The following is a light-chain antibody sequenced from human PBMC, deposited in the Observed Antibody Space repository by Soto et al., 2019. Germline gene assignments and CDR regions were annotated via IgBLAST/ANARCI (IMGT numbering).Light chain of an antibody. CDR2: GAS. CDR1: QSVSSSD. Sequence: IVLTQSPGTQSLSPGARATLSCRAIQSVSSSDLAWYQQQPGQAPRLLIYGASSRATGIPDRFSGSGSGTVFTLTISRLEPEDFAVYDCQHYCGSTPRTFGGGTKVDVK. CDR3: QHYCGSTPRT. J-gene: IGKJ4*01. V-gene: IGKV3-20*01.